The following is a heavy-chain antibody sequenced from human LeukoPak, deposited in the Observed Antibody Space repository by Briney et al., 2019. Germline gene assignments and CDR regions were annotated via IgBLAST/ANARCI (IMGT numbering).Heavy chain of an antibody. Sequence: ASVKVSCKASGYTFTGYYMHWVRQAPGQGLEWMGWINPNSGGTNYAQKFQGWVTMTRDTSISTAYMELSRLRSDDTAVYYCARAGPDCSGGSCYCAYWGQGTLVTVSS. J-gene: IGHJ4*02. D-gene: IGHD2-15*01. CDR3: ARAGPDCSGGSCYCAY. V-gene: IGHV1-2*04. CDR1: GYTFTGYY. CDR2: INPNSGGT.